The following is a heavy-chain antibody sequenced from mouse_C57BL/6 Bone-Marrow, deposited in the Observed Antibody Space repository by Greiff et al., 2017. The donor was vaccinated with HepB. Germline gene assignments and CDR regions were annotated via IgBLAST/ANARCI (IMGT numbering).Heavy chain of an antibody. J-gene: IGHJ4*01. CDR2: INPNNGGT. D-gene: IGHD2-12*01. CDR1: GYTFTDYN. CDR3: ARVYTSMDY. Sequence: EVKLMESGPELVKPGASVKIPCKASGYTFTDYNMDWVKQSHGKSLEWIGDINPNNGGTIYNQKFKGKATLTVDKSSSTAYMELRSLTSEDTAVYYCARVYTSMDYWGQGTSVTVSS. V-gene: IGHV1-18*01.